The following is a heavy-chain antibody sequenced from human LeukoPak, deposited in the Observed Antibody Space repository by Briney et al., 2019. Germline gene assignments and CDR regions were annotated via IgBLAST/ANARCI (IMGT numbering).Heavy chain of an antibody. D-gene: IGHD6-13*01. V-gene: IGHV1-69*05. J-gene: IGHJ5*02. CDR1: GGTFSSYA. CDR3: ARDQLAEDWFDP. Sequence: SVKVSCKASGGTFSSYAISWVRQAPGQGLEWMGGIIPIFGTANYAQKLQGRVTMTTDTSTSTAYMELRSLRSDDTAVYYCARDQLAEDWFDPWGQGTLVTVSS. CDR2: IIPIFGTA.